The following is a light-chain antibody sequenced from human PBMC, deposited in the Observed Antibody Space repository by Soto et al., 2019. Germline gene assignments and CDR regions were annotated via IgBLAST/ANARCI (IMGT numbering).Light chain of an antibody. CDR3: QQYAGSPVT. Sequence: EIVLTQSPGTLSLSPGEGASLSCRASQSVASNSLAWYQHQPGQAPRLLIYGAFNRAAGIPDRFSGSGSGTAFTLTISSLEHEDFAVYFCQQYAGSPVTFGGGTEVDIK. J-gene: IGKJ4*01. CDR1: QSVASNS. CDR2: GAF. V-gene: IGKV3-20*01.